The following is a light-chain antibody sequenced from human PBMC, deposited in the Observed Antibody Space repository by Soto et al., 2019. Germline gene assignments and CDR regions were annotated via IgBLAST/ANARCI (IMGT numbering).Light chain of an antibody. Sequence: EIVMTQSPGTLSVSPGERATLSCRASQSVSSNLAWYQQKPGQAPRLLIYGVSTRATGIPARFSGSGSGTEFTLTISSLQSEDLAVYYCQQHKKWPLTFGGGTKVELK. CDR3: QQHKKWPLT. CDR2: GVS. V-gene: IGKV3-15*01. J-gene: IGKJ4*01. CDR1: QSVSSN.